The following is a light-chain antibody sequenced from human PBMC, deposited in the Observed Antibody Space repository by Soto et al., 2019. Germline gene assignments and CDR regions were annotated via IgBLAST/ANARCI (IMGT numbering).Light chain of an antibody. CDR3: QQYGSSPPYT. Sequence: IVLTQSPGTLSLSPGERATLSCRASQSVSSSYLAWYQQKPGQAPRLLIYGASSRATGIPDRFSGSESGTEFALNISRLEPDDFAVYYCQQYGSSPPYTFGQGTKLEIK. CDR1: QSVSSSY. V-gene: IGKV3-20*01. J-gene: IGKJ2*01. CDR2: GAS.